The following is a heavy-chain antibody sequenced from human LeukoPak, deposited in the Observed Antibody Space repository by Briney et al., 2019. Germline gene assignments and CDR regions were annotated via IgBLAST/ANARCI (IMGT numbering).Heavy chain of an antibody. D-gene: IGHD2-2*02. CDR1: GFTFSSYA. CDR3: AKQNCSSTSCYIWGDYFDYYMDV. V-gene: IGHV3-23*01. J-gene: IGHJ6*03. Sequence: HPGGSLRLCCAASGFTFSSYAMSWVRQAPGKGLEWVSAISGSGGSTYYADSVKGRFTISRDNSKNTLYLQMNSLRAEDTAVYYCAKQNCSSTSCYIWGDYFDYYMDVWGTGTTVTVSS. CDR2: ISGSGGST.